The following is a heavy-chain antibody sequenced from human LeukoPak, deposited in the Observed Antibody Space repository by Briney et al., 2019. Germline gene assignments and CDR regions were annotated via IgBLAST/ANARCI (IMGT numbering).Heavy chain of an antibody. CDR2: INPNSGGT. V-gene: IGHV1-2*02. CDR1: GYTFTGYY. Sequence: ASVKVSCKASGYTFTGYYMHWVRQAPGQGLEWMGWINPNSGGTNYAQKFQGRGTMTTDTSMSTAYMELSRLTSDDTAVYYCARAGGRSWFDPWGQGTLVTDSS. CDR3: ARAGGRSWFDP. J-gene: IGHJ5*02.